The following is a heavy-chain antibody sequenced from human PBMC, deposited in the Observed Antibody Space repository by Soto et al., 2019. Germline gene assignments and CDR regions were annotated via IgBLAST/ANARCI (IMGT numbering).Heavy chain of an antibody. D-gene: IGHD2-21*02. CDR3: AKSPLIVVVTAIIFDY. V-gene: IGHV3-23*01. CDR1: GFTFSSYA. J-gene: IGHJ4*02. CDR2: ISGSVGNT. Sequence: GGSLRLSCAASGFTFSSYAMSWVRQAPGKGLEWVSGISGSVGNTYYTDSVKGRFTISRDNSKNTLYLQMNSLRAEDTAVYYCAKSPLIVVVTAIIFDYWGQGTLVTVSS.